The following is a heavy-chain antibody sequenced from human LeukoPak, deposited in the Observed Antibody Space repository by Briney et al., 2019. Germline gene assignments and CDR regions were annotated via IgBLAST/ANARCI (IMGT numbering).Heavy chain of an antibody. D-gene: IGHD3-3*01. Sequence: GESLKISCKGSGYSFTSYWIGWVRQMPGKGLEWMGIIYPGDSDTRYSPSFQGQVTISADKSISTAYLQWSSLKASDTAMYYCARRQNDHDFWGGTGAFDIWGQGTMVTVSS. J-gene: IGHJ3*02. V-gene: IGHV5-51*01. CDR3: ARRQNDHDFWGGTGAFDI. CDR1: GYSFTSYW. CDR2: IYPGDSDT.